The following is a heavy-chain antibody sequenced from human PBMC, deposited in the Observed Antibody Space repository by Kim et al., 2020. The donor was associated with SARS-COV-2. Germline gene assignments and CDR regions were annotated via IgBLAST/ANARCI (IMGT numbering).Heavy chain of an antibody. CDR2: INAGNGNT. Sequence: ASVKVSCKASGYTFTSYAMHWVRQAPGQRLEWMGWINAGNGNTKYSQKFQGRVTITRDTSASTAYMELSSLRSEDTAVYYCARAKGFYGDYGVFDYWGQGTLVTVSS. CDR1: GYTFTSYA. V-gene: IGHV1-3*01. D-gene: IGHD4-17*01. J-gene: IGHJ4*02. CDR3: ARAKGFYGDYGVFDY.